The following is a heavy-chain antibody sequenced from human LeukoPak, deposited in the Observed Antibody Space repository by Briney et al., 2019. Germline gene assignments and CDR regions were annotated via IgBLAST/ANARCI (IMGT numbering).Heavy chain of an antibody. J-gene: IGHJ6*02. CDR3: ATAPILRGEAGEQYKYGMDV. CDR2: VYHNGTP. D-gene: IGHD1-1*01. V-gene: IGHV4-4*02. CDR1: VGSISSGNW. Sequence: SGTLSLTCAVSVGSISSGNWWSWVRQSPGKGLEWIGEVYHNGTPNYNPSLKSRVTISAGTFKNHFSLKLTSVTAADTAVYYCATAPILRGEAGEQYKYGMDVWGQGTTVIVSS.